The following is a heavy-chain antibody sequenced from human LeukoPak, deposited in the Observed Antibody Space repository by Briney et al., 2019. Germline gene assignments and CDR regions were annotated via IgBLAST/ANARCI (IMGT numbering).Heavy chain of an antibody. CDR1: GFTFSSYA. CDR3: ARGSSGSRKYYYYYMDV. CDR2: ISSNGGST. J-gene: IGHJ6*03. D-gene: IGHD6-19*01. Sequence: PGGSLRLSCAASGFTFSSYAMHWVRQAPGKGLEYVSAISSNGGSTYYANSVKGRFTISRDNSKNTLYLQMGSLRAEDMAVYYCARGSSGSRKYYYYYMDVWGKGTTVTVSS. V-gene: IGHV3-64*01.